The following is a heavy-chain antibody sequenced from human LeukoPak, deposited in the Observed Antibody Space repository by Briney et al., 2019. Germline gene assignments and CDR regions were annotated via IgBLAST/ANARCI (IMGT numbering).Heavy chain of an antibody. V-gene: IGHV3-23*01. CDR3: VKDHGWLLYS. Sequence: GGSLRLSCAASGLTFSIHWMNWVRQAPGKGLEWVSAISGSGGSTYYADSVEGRFTISRDNSKNTLYLQMNSLRADDTAVYYCVKDHGWLLYSWGQGTLVTVSS. J-gene: IGHJ4*02. CDR1: GLTFSIHW. D-gene: IGHD3-9*01. CDR2: ISGSGGST.